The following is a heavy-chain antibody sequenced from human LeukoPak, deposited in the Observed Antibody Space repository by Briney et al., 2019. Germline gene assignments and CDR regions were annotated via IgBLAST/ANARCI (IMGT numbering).Heavy chain of an antibody. CDR3: ARPGIAAAGPDAFDI. CDR1: GGSINSGGYY. J-gene: IGHJ3*02. Sequence: SETLSLTCTVSGGSINSGGYYWSWIRQPPGKGLEWIGYIYQSGSTYYNPSLKSRVTISVDRSKNQFYLKLSSVTAADTAVYYCARPGIAAAGPDAFDIWGQGTMVTVSS. V-gene: IGHV4-30-2*02. CDR2: IYQSGST. D-gene: IGHD6-25*01.